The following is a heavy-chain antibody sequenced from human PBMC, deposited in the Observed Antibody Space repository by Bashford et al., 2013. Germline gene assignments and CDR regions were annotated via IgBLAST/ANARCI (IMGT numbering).Heavy chain of an antibody. D-gene: IGHD4-17*01. CDR1: GYTFTDYY. V-gene: IGHV1-69*04. CDR3: AKDRDDYGDPDSFNI. J-gene: IGHJ3*02. CDR2: FIPILTIT. Sequence: SVKVSCKASGYTFTDYYMHWVRQAPGQGLEWMGRFIPILTITNYAQKFQGRVTITADESTSTAYMELNSLRSEDTAVYFCAKDRDDYGDPDSFNIWGQGTMVTVSS.